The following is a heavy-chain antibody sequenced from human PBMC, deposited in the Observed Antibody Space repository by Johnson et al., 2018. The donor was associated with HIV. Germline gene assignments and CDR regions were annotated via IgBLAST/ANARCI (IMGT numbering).Heavy chain of an antibody. J-gene: IGHJ3*02. Sequence: QVQLVESVGGLVKSGGSLRLSCAASGFTLSDHYMSWIRQPPGKGLEWISYISSSGRTLDYANSVKGRFTISRDNSNNTLYLQMSSLRAEDTAVYYCAKSPGKDHGGNSGAFHIWGQGTMVTVSS. D-gene: IGHD4-23*01. V-gene: IGHV3-11*04. CDR3: AKSPGKDHGGNSGAFHI. CDR2: ISSSGRTL. CDR1: GFTLSDHY.